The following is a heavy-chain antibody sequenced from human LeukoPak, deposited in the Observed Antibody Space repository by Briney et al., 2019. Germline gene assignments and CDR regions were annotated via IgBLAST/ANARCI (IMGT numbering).Heavy chain of an antibody. Sequence: GASLRLSCAASGFTFSSYAMSWVRQAPGKGLEWVSAISGSGGSTYYADSVKGRFTISRDNSKNTLYLQMNSLRAEDTAVYYCAGGAVAGNLFDYWGQGTLVTVSS. J-gene: IGHJ4*02. D-gene: IGHD6-19*01. V-gene: IGHV3-23*01. CDR2: ISGSGGST. CDR1: GFTFSSYA. CDR3: AGGAVAGNLFDY.